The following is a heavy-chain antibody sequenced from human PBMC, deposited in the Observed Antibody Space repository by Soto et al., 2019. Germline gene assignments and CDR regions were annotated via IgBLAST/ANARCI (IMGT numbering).Heavy chain of an antibody. CDR3: GRDNMIQLWPPSSVDS. CDR2: ISYAGTNK. V-gene: IGHV3-30*04. J-gene: IGHJ4*02. CDR1: GFSFSSYA. D-gene: IGHD5-18*01. Sequence: QLVESGGGVVQPGGSLRLSCKGSGFSFSSYAIHWARQAPGKGLEWVAVISYAGTNKYYGESVRGRFTISSDDSKNTVYLHMNSLGAEDAGIYYCGRDNMIQLWPPSSVDSWGQGALVTVTS.